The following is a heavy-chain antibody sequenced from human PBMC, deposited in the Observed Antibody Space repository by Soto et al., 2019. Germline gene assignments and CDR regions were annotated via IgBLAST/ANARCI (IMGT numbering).Heavy chain of an antibody. Sequence: GGSLRLSCAGSGFTFSTFDIHWVRQAPGKGLEWVSGIGTLSDTFYAASVQGRFTISRQNAKNSVYLRMNSLRAGDTAFYYCARGRSFSYDSTPPPMFDPWGQGTLVTVSS. CDR3: ARGRSFSYDSTPPPMFDP. D-gene: IGHD3-10*01. CDR2: IGTLSDT. CDR1: GFTFSTFD. V-gene: IGHV3-13*01. J-gene: IGHJ5*02.